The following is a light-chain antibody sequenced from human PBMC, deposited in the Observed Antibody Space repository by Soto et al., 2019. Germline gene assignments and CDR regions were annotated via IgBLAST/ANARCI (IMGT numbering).Light chain of an antibody. CDR1: QRISNW. CDR2: KAS. CDR3: QQYDTYSWT. V-gene: IGKV1-5*03. Sequence: DIQITQSPSTLSASVGDRVTITCRASQRISNWLAWYQQKPGKAPNLLISKASSLESGVPSRFSGSGSGTEFTLTISSLQPDDFATYFCQQYDTYSWTFGQGTKVEIK. J-gene: IGKJ1*01.